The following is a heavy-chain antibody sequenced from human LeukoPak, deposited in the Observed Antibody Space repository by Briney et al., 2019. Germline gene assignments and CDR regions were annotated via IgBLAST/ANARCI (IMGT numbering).Heavy chain of an antibody. CDR1: GGSISRGGYF. CDR2: IYYSGST. J-gene: IGHJ6*02. CDR3: ARYGDYNGYYYYGVDV. D-gene: IGHD4-17*01. V-gene: IGHV4-31*03. Sequence: PSQTLSLTCSVSGGSISRGGYFWNWIRQHPGKGLEWIGYIYYSGSTHYNPSLKSRVTMSIDTSKNQFSLKLSSLTAADTAVYYCARYGDYNGYYYYGVDVWGQGTTVTVSS.